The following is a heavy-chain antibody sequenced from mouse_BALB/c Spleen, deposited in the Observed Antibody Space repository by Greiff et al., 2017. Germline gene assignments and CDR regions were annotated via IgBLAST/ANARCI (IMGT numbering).Heavy chain of an antibody. J-gene: IGHJ4*01. CDR3: ARSRGYYYAMDY. CDR2: ISDGGSYT. V-gene: IGHV5-4*02. D-gene: IGHD3-3*01. Sequence: EVQLMESGGGLVKPGGSLKLSCAASGFTFSDYYMYWVRQTPEKRLEWVATISDGGSYTYYTDSVKGRFTISRDNAKNNLYLQMSSLKSEDTAMYYCARSRGYYYAMDYWGQGTSVTVSS. CDR1: GFTFSDYY.